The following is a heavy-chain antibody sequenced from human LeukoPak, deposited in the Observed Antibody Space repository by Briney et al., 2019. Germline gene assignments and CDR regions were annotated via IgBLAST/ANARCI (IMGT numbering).Heavy chain of an antibody. CDR1: GFTFSTYR. J-gene: IGHJ4*02. V-gene: IGHV3-7*01. CDR2: IKDDGSEK. CDR3: ASLSGVPEY. D-gene: IGHD7-27*01. Sequence: GGSLRLSCAASGFTFSTYRMNWVRQAPGRGLEWLASIKDDGSEKYYVDSVKGRFTISRDNAKNSLSLQMNGLRVEDTAVYFSASLSGVPEYWGRGTLVTVPS.